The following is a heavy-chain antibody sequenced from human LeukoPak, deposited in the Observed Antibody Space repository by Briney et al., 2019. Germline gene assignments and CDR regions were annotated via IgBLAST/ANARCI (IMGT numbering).Heavy chain of an antibody. J-gene: IGHJ4*02. V-gene: IGHV3-66*01. CDR2: IYSGGST. CDR3: ARAPYSSSWYFDY. Sequence: GGSLRLSCAASGFTVSSSYMTWVRQAPGKGLEWVSVIYSGGSTHYAGSVKGRFTISRNNSKNTMYLQMNSLRGEDTAVYHCARAPYSSSWYFDYWGQGTLVTVSS. CDR1: GFTVSSSY. D-gene: IGHD6-13*01.